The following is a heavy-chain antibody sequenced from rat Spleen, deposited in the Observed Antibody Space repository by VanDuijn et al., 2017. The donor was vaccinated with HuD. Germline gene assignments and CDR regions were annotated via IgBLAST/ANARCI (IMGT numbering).Heavy chain of an antibody. Sequence: EVQLVESGGGLVQPGRSLKLSCAASGLSFSNHGMAWVRQAPKKGLEWVATISYDGSSTYYRDSVKGRFTISRDIAKSTLYLQMNNLRSEDTATYYCTRGTYFGHWGQGVMVTVSS. CDR3: TRGTYFGH. CDR1: GLSFSNHG. CDR2: ISYDGSST. J-gene: IGHJ2*01. V-gene: IGHV5-29*01. D-gene: IGHD4-6*01.